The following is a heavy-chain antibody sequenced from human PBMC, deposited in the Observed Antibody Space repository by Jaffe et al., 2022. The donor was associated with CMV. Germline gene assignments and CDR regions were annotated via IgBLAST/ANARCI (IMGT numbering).Heavy chain of an antibody. CDR3: ARDLEWGGGLENYYYYGMDV. D-gene: IGHD2-15*01. CDR1: GFTFSSYG. CDR2: IWYDGSNK. J-gene: IGHJ6*02. Sequence: QVQLVESGGGVVQPGRSLRLSCAASGFTFSSYGMHWVRQAPGKGLEWVAVIWYDGSNKYYADSVKGRFTISRDNSKNTLYLQMNSLRAEDTAVYYCARDLEWGGGLENYYYYGMDVWGQGTTVTVSS. V-gene: IGHV3-33*01.